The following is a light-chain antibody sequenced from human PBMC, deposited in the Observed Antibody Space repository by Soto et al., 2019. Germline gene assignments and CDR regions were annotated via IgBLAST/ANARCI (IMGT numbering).Light chain of an antibody. CDR2: GAS. CDR3: QQYNNWPSWT. J-gene: IGKJ1*01. CDR1: QSVSSN. Sequence: EIVMTQSPATLSVSPGERATLSCRASQSVSSNLAWYQQKPGQAXRLLVYGASTRATGIPARFSGSGSGTEFTLTISSLQSEDFAVYYGQQYNNWPSWTFGQGTKV. V-gene: IGKV3-15*01.